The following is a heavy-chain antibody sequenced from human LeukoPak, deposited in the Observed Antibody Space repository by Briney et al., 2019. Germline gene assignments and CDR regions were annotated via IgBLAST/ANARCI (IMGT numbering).Heavy chain of an antibody. D-gene: IGHD5-12*01. CDR1: GFTFSNSW. Sequence: GGSLRLSCAASGFTFSNSWMTWVRLAPGKGLEWVATIKHDGSEESYVDSVKGRFTISRDNAKNSLFLQMHSLRAEDTALYYCAREWDSGSSSLDLWGQGTLVTVSS. CDR2: IKHDGSEE. V-gene: IGHV3-7*01. CDR3: AREWDSGSSSLDL. J-gene: IGHJ4*02.